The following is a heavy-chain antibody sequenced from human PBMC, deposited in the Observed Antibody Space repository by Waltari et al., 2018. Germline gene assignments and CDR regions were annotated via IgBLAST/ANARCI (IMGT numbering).Heavy chain of an antibody. CDR2: IYHSGST. D-gene: IGHD3-10*01. J-gene: IGHJ4*02. CDR3: ARDHEFFDY. CDR1: GYSISRGSY. Sequence: QVQLQESGPGLVKPSETLSLTCAVSGYSISRGSYWGWIRQPPGKGLEWIGSIYHSGSTYYNPSLKSRVTISVDTSKNQFSLKLSSVTAADTAVYYCARDHEFFDYWGQGTLVTVSS. V-gene: IGHV4-38-2*02.